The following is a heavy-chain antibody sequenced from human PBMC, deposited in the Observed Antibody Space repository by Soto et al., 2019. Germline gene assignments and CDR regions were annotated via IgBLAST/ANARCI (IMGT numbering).Heavy chain of an antibody. CDR1: GFTFRSFT. J-gene: IGHJ5*02. D-gene: IGHD6-13*01. Sequence: GVLRLSCASSGFTFRSFTVNWVLHAPGKGLEWVSTISSNSAYIYYTDALRGRFTISRDNAKNSLHLQMNSLRAEDTAVYYCTRDASRDSSARGWFDPWGPGTLVTVSS. CDR3: TRDASRDSSARGWFDP. CDR2: ISSNSAYI. V-gene: IGHV3-21*01.